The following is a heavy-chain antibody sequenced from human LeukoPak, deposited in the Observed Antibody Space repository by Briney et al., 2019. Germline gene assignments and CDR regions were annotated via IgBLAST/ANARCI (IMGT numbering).Heavy chain of an antibody. D-gene: IGHD3-22*01. Sequence: GGSLRLSCAASGFTFDDYAMHWVRHAPGKGLEWVSGISWNSGSIGYADSVKGRFTISRDNAKNSLYLQMNSLRAEDTALYYCAKDKYYDSSGLDYWGQGTLVTVSS. J-gene: IGHJ4*02. CDR1: GFTFDDYA. V-gene: IGHV3-9*01. CDR3: AKDKYYDSSGLDY. CDR2: ISWNSGSI.